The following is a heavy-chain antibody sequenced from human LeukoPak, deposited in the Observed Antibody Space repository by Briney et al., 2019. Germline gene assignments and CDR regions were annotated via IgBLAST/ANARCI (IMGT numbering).Heavy chain of an antibody. CDR1: GFTVSSNY. CDR3: ARDRLSFQMYYYDNSGIDAFDI. D-gene: IGHD3-22*01. J-gene: IGHJ3*02. V-gene: IGHV3-53*01. Sequence: GGSLRLSCAASGFTVSSNYMSWVRQAPGKGLEWVSVICSGGSTYYADSVKGRFTISRDNSKNTLYLQMNSLRAEDTAVYYCARDRLSFQMYYYDNSGIDAFDIWGQGTMVTVSS. CDR2: ICSGGST.